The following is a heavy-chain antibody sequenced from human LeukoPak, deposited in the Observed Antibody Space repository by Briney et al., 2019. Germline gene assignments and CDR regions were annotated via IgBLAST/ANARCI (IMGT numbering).Heavy chain of an antibody. J-gene: IGHJ3*02. D-gene: IGHD6-13*01. CDR2: IYHTGST. CDR3: ARDRATAGQTDADDI. Sequence: PSGTLSLTCAVSGGSISTTNWRSWVRQPPGKGLEWIGEIYHTGSTNYKPSLKSRVAISVDKSKNQFSLRLSSVTAADTAVYYCARDRATAGQTDADDIWGQGTMVTVSS. V-gene: IGHV4-4*02. CDR1: GGSISTTNW.